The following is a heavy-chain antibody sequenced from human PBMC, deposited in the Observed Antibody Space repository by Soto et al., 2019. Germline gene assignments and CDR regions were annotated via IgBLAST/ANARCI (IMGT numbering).Heavy chain of an antibody. CDR3: ARQLMVRGKFPSYYYYGMDV. CDR2: IYPGDSDT. V-gene: IGHV5-51*01. CDR1: GYSFTNYW. Sequence: GESLKISCNGSGYSFTNYWIGWVRQMPGKGLEWMGIIYPGDSDTRYSPSFQGQVTISADKSISTAYLQWSSLKASDTAMYYCARQLMVRGKFPSYYYYGMDVWRQGTTVTVSS. D-gene: IGHD3-10*01. J-gene: IGHJ6*02.